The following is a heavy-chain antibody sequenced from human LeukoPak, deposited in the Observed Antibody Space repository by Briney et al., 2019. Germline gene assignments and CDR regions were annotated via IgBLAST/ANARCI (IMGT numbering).Heavy chain of an antibody. CDR1: GYTFTTYA. Sequence: ASVKVSCKASGYTFTTYAIHWVRQAPGQRLEWMGWINAGNGNTKYSQKFQARVTITRDTSASTAYMELSSLRSEDTAAYYCARDPIGSRWPYYFDYWGQGTLVTVSS. CDR2: INAGNGNT. CDR3: ARDPIGSRWPYYFDY. D-gene: IGHD6-13*01. J-gene: IGHJ4*02. V-gene: IGHV1-3*01.